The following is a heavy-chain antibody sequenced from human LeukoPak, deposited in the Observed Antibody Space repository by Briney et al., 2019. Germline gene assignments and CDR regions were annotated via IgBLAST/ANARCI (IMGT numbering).Heavy chain of an antibody. CDR3: ARGRYSSGWYGLYYFDY. CDR1: GGSISSSGYY. V-gene: IGHV4-34*01. Sequence: SETLSLTCTVSGGSISSSGYYWSWIRQPPGKGLEWIGEINHSGSTNYNPSLKSRVTISVDTSKNQFSLKLSSVTAADTAVYYCARGRYSSGWYGLYYFDYWGQGTLVTVSS. D-gene: IGHD6-19*01. CDR2: INHSGST. J-gene: IGHJ4*02.